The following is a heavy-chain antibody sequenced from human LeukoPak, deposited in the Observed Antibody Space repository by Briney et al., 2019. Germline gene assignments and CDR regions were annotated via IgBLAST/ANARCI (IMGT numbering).Heavy chain of an antibody. D-gene: IGHD2-15*01. CDR1: GFTFSSYA. CDR3: AKDRDIVVVVAATGWNWFDP. V-gene: IGHV3-23*01. Sequence: GGSLRLSCAASGFTFSSYAMSWVRQAPGKGLEWVSAISGSGGSTYYADSVKGRFTISRDNSKNTLYLQMNSLRAEDTAVYHCAKDRDIVVVVAATGWNWFDPWGQGTLVTVSS. J-gene: IGHJ5*02. CDR2: ISGSGGST.